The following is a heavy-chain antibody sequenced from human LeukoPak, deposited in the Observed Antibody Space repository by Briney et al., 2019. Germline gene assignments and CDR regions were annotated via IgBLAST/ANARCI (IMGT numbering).Heavy chain of an antibody. V-gene: IGHV3-21*01. J-gene: IGHJ3*02. CDR3: VREYCSGGSCSDAFDI. CDR2: ITSSGSYI. D-gene: IGHD2-15*01. Sequence: GGSLRLSCAASAFTFSNYNMNWVRQAPGKGLEWVSSITSSGSYIYYADSVRGRFTISRDNAKNSLFLQMNSLRAEDTAVYYCVREYCSGGSCSDAFDIWGQGTMVTVSS. CDR1: AFTFSNYN.